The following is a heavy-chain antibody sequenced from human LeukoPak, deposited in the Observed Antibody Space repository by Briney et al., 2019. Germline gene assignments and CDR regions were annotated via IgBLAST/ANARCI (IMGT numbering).Heavy chain of an antibody. V-gene: IGHV3-30*04. J-gene: IGHJ4*02. CDR1: GFTFSSYA. Sequence: GGSLRLSCAASGFTFSSYAMHWVRQAPGKGLEWVAVISYDGSNKYYADSVKGRFTISRDNSKNTLYLQMNSLRAEDTAVYYCARVQSPYYYDSSGYSYWGQGTLVTVSS. D-gene: IGHD3-22*01. CDR3: ARVQSPYYYDSSGYSY. CDR2: ISYDGSNK.